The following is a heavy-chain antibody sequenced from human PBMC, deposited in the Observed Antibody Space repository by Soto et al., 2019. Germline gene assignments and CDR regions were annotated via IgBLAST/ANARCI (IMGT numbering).Heavy chain of an antibody. Sequence: DVPLVESGGGLVQPGGSLRLSCTASGFTFSTYSMNWVRQAPGKGLEWLSYISSSGSSISYRDSVRGRFTISRDNAKNSLYLQIDSLGAEDTAVYYCARSRYNDYWGQGTLVTVSS. D-gene: IGHD1-1*01. CDR1: GFTFSTYS. J-gene: IGHJ4*02. V-gene: IGHV3-48*01. CDR2: ISSSGSSI. CDR3: ARSRYNDY.